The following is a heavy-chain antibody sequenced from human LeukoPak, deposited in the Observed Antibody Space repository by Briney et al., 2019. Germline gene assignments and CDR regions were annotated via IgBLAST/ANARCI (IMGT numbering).Heavy chain of an antibody. D-gene: IGHD1-26*01. CDR2: INHSGTT. V-gene: IGHV4-34*01. J-gene: IGHJ4*02. Sequence: SETLSLTCSIYGGPLNGYYWSWIRQPPGKGLEWIGEINHSGTTNYNPSPESRVTISVDTSKNQFSLKLSSMTAADTAVYYCARGGSYPTRNDYWGQGTLVTVSS. CDR1: GGPLNGYY. CDR3: ARGGSYPTRNDY.